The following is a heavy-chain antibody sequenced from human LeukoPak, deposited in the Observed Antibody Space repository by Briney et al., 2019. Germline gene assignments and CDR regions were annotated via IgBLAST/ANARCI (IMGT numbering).Heavy chain of an antibody. CDR2: MRYDGSNK. Sequence: PGGSLRLSCAPSVFPLSSYGMHWVRQAPGKGGEGVAFMRYDGSNKYYADSVKGRFTISRDNSKNTLYLQMNSLRAEDTAVYYCAKAHVVVVAACDYWGQRTLVTVSS. D-gene: IGHD2-15*01. J-gene: IGHJ4*02. V-gene: IGHV3-30*02. CDR1: VFPLSSYG. CDR3: AKAHVVVVAACDY.